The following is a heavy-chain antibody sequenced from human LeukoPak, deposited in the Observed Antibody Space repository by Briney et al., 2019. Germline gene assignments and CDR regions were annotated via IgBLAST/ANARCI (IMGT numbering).Heavy chain of an antibody. Sequence: GGSLRLSCAASGFTFDDYAMHWVRQAPGKGLEWVSGISWNSGSIGYADSVKGRFTISRDNAKNSLYLQVNSLRAEDTALYYCAKDRHYNWNHFDYWGQGTLVTVSS. CDR3: AKDRHYNWNHFDY. CDR2: ISWNSGSI. V-gene: IGHV3-9*01. CDR1: GFTFDDYA. D-gene: IGHD1-20*01. J-gene: IGHJ4*02.